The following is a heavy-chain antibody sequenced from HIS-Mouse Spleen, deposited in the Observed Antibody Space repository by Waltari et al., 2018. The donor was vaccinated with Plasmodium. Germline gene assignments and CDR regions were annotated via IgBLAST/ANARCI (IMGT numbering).Heavy chain of an antibody. Sequence: QVQLQQWGAGLLKPSETLSPTCDVYGGSFRGYYWSWIRQPPGKGLEWIGEINHSGSTNYNPSLKSRVTISVDTSKNQFSLKLSSVTAADTAVYYCARGLRGHYWYFDLWGRGTLVTVSS. CDR1: GGSFRGYY. CDR2: INHSGST. V-gene: IGHV4-34*01. D-gene: IGHD3-10*01. J-gene: IGHJ2*01. CDR3: ARGLRGHYWYFDL.